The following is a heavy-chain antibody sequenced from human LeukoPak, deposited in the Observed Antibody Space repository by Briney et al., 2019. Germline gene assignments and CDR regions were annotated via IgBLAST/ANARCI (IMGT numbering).Heavy chain of an antibody. V-gene: IGHV3-30*03. J-gene: IGHJ4*02. CDR1: GFTFNSFG. D-gene: IGHD3-22*01. CDR2: ISFDGSNK. Sequence: GGSLRLSCAASGFTFNSFGMHWVRQAPGKGLEWGAVISFDGSNKYYADSVKGRFTISRDNSKDTLYLQMSSLTIEDTAVYYCRAATRYLDYYYDYWGQGTLVTVSS. CDR3: RAATRYLDYYYDY.